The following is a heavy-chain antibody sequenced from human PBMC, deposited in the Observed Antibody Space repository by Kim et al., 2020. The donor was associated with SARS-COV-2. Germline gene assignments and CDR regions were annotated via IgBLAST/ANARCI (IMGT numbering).Heavy chain of an antibody. V-gene: IGHV3-11*05. J-gene: IGHJ6*02. D-gene: IGHD3-16*02. CDR2: MSSSSSYT. CDR3: ARVGYDYVWGGYRDYDYYYGMNV. Sequence: GGSLRLSCAASGFTFSDYYMSWIRQAPGKGLARVSYMSSSSSYTNYADSVKGRFTISRDNAKNSLYLQMNSLRAEDTAVYYCARVGYDYVWGGYRDYDYYYGMNVWGQGTTVTVSS. CDR1: GFTFSDYY.